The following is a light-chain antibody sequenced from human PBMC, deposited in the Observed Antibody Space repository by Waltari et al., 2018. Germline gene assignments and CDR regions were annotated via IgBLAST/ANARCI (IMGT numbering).Light chain of an antibody. CDR1: SSDVGGYNY. J-gene: IGLJ2*01. CDR3: SSYTSSGTLRV. Sequence: QSALTQPASVSGSPGQSITISCTGTSSDVGGYNYVSWHQQHPGKAPKLMVYDVSTRPAGVSNRFSGSKSGNTASLTISGLQAEDEADYYCSSYTSSGTLRVFGGGTKLTVL. CDR2: DVS. V-gene: IGLV2-14*03.